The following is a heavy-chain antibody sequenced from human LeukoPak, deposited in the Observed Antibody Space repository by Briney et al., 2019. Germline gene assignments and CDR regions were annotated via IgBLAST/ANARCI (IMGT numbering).Heavy chain of an antibody. J-gene: IGHJ5*02. CDR3: ARGGYSSGWYQNRNWFDP. V-gene: IGHV4-4*07. CDR2: IYTSGTT. Sequence: SETLSLTCTVSGGSISSYYWSWIRQPAGKGLEWIGRIYTSGTTNYNPSLKSRVTMSVDTSKNQFSLKVSSVTAADTAVYYCARGGYSSGWYQNRNWFDPWGQGTLVTVSS. CDR1: GGSISSYY. D-gene: IGHD6-19*01.